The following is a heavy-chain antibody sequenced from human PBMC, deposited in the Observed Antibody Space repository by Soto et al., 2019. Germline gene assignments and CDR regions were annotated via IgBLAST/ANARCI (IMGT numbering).Heavy chain of an antibody. CDR3: AKDLNRLQGDYGYYYYYGMDV. CDR2: ISGSGGST. CDR1: GFTFSSYA. J-gene: IGHJ6*02. D-gene: IGHD4-17*01. Sequence: EVQLLESGGGLVQPGGSLRLSCAASGFTFSSYAMSWVRQAPGKGLEWVSAISGSGGSTYYADSVKGRFIISRDNSKNTLYLQMNSLRAEDTAVYYCAKDLNRLQGDYGYYYYYGMDVWGQGTTVTVSS. V-gene: IGHV3-23*01.